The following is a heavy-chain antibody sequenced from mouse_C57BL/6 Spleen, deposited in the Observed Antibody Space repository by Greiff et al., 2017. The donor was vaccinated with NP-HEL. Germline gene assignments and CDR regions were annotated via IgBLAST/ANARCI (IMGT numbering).Heavy chain of an antibody. V-gene: IGHV1-15*01. CDR3: TPDSSGPFAY. CDR1: GYTFTDYE. Sequence: QVQLQQSGAELVRPGASVTLSCKASGYTFTDYEMHWVKQTPVHGLEWIGAIDPETGGTAYNQKFKGKAILTADKSSSTAYMELRSLTSEDSAVYYCTPDSSGPFAYWGQGTLVTVSA. D-gene: IGHD3-2*02. CDR2: IDPETGGT. J-gene: IGHJ3*01.